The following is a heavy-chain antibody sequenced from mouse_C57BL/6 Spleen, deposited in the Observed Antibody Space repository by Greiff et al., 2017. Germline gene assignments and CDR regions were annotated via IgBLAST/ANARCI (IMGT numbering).Heavy chain of an antibody. CDR1: GYTFTSYW. Sequence: VQLQQPGAELVMPGASVKLSCKASGYTFTSYWMHWVKQRPGQGLEWIGEIDPSDSYTNYNQKFKGKSTLTVDKSSSTAYMQLSSLTSEDSAVYYCARVGGSSYDFDVWGTGTTVTVSS. CDR2: IDPSDSYT. CDR3: ARVGGSSYDFDV. D-gene: IGHD1-1*01. V-gene: IGHV1-69*01. J-gene: IGHJ1*03.